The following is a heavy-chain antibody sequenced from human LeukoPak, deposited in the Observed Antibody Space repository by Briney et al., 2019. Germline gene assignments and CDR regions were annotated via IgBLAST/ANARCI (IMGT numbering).Heavy chain of an antibody. CDR3: ARDYGDYPNWDY. V-gene: IGHV3-23*01. CDR1: GFTFSGYA. D-gene: IGHD4-17*01. J-gene: IGHJ4*02. CDR2: ISGSGGST. Sequence: GGSLRLSCAASGFTFSGYAMSWVRQAPGKGVEWGATISGSGGSTYYTDSVKGRFTISRDNSKNTVFLQMNSLRAEDTAVYYCARDYGDYPNWDYWGQGTLVTVSS.